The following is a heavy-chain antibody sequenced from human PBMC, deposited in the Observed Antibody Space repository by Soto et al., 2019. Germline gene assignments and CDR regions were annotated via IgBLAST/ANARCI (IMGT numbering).Heavy chain of an antibody. D-gene: IGHD1-20*01. Sequence: QLQLQESGPGLVKPSETLSLTCTVSGGSVSNTTYYWGWVRQPPGKGLEWIGNIYYTGRTYYSPSLKSRVTISIDTSKNQFSLKLTSVTAADTAVYYCARDVLITVVRPARHPGANVWGKGTTVTVSS. J-gene: IGHJ6*04. CDR3: ARDVLITVVRPARHPGANV. CDR2: IYYTGRT. V-gene: IGHV4-39*02. CDR1: GGSVSNTTYY.